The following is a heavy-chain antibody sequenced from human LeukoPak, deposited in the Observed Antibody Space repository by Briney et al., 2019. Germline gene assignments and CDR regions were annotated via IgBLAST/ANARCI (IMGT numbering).Heavy chain of an antibody. D-gene: IGHD2-2*01. CDR2: EK. CDR3: ARDSYCSSTSCQYYYYYGMDV. J-gene: IGHJ6*02. Sequence: EKYYVDSVKGRFTISRDNAKNSLYLQMNSLRAEDTAVYYCARDSYCSSTSCQYYYYYGMDVWGQGTTVTVSS. V-gene: IGHV3-7*04.